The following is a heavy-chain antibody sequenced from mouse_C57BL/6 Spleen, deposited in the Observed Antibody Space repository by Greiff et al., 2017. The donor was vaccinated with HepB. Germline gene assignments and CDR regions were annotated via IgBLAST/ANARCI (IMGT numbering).Heavy chain of an antibody. CDR2: IFPGSGST. CDR1: GYTFTDYY. CDR3: ARSGGWLLRLAMDY. J-gene: IGHJ4*01. V-gene: IGHV1-75*01. D-gene: IGHD2-3*01. Sequence: QVHVKQSGPELVKPGASVKISCKASGYTFTDYYINWVKQRPGQGLEWIGWIFPGSGSTYYNEKFKGKATLTVDKSSSTAYMLLSSLTSEDSAVYFCARSGGWLLRLAMDYWGQGTSVTVSS.